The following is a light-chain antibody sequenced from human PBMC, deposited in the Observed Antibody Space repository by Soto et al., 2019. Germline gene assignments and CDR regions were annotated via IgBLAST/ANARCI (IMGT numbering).Light chain of an antibody. CDR3: TSYTTRSTLV. CDR1: SSDVGDYNY. J-gene: IGLJ2*01. CDR2: HVI. Sequence: QSALTQPASVSGSPGQSITISCTATSSDVGDYNYVSWYQHHPGKAPKLMIYHVINRPSGVSNRFSGSKSGNTASLTISGLQAEDEADYYCTSYTTRSTLVFGGATHLTVL. V-gene: IGLV2-14*03.